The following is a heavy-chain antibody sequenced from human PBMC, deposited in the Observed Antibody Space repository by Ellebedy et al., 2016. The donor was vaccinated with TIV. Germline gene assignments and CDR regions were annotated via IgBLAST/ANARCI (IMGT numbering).Heavy chain of an antibody. J-gene: IGHJ4*02. CDR1: GGSISSYY. V-gene: IGHV4-59*12. CDR3: ARGLLGTYYFDY. CDR2: IYYSGST. Sequence: SETLSLTCTVSGGSISSYYWSWIRQPPGKGLEWIGYIYYSGSTNYNPSLNSRVTISVDTSKNQFSLTLSPVTAADTAVYYCARGLLGTYYFDYWGQGTLVTVSS. D-gene: IGHD7-27*01.